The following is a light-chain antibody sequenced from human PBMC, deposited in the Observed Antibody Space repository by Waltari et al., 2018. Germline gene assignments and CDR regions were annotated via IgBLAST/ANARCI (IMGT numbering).Light chain of an antibody. J-gene: IGLJ1*01. V-gene: IGLV2-11*01. Sequence: QSALTQPRSVSGSPGQSVAISCTGTSSDVGGYNYVSWYQQHPGKVPKVVIYDVSKRPSGVPDRFSGSNSGNTASLTLSGLQADDEADYYCCSYAGSYIVFGAGTKVTVL. CDR2: DVS. CDR3: CSYAGSYIV. CDR1: SSDVGGYNY.